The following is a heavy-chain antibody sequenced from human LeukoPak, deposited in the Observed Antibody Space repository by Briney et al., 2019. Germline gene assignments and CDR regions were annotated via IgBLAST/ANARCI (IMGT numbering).Heavy chain of an antibody. J-gene: IGHJ4*02. D-gene: IGHD3-22*01. CDR3: AKGSGYYYLFDY. CDR1: GFTFSDYY. V-gene: IGHV3-11*04. CDR2: ITSSGSTI. Sequence: GGSLRLSCAASGFTFSDYYMNWIRQAPGKGLEWVSYITSSGSTIYYADSVKGRFTISRGNAKNSLYLQMNSLRAEDTAVYYCAKGSGYYYLFDYWGQGTLVTVSS.